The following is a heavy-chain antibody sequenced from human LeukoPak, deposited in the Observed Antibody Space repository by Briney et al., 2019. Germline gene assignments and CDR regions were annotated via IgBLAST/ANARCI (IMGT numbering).Heavy chain of an antibody. Sequence: PGGSLRLSCAASGFTFSDYYMSWIRQAPGKGLEWVSAISGSGGSTYYADSVKGRFTISRDNSKNTLYLQMNSLRAEDTAVYYCAKDESVLRYFDWLSKTPGVFDYWGQGTLVTVSS. J-gene: IGHJ4*02. D-gene: IGHD3-9*01. V-gene: IGHV3-23*01. CDR3: AKDESVLRYFDWLSKTPGVFDY. CDR2: ISGSGGST. CDR1: GFTFSDYY.